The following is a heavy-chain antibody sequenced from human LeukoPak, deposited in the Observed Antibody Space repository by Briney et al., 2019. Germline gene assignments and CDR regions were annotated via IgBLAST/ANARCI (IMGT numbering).Heavy chain of an antibody. J-gene: IGHJ4*02. CDR1: GFTFINYA. D-gene: IGHD2-21*01. V-gene: IGHV3-23*01. Sequence: PGGSLRLSCAASGFTFINYAMAWVRQAPGKGLEWVSAISGSGDSTFNSDSVKGRFTISRDNSKNTLYLQMDSLRGEDTAVYCCAKDFRIGYSAHFDYWGQGALVTVSS. CDR3: AKDFRIGYSAHFDY. CDR2: ISGSGDST.